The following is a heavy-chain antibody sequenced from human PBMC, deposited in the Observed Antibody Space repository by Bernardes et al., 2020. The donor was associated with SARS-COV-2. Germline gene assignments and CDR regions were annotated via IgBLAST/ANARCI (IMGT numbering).Heavy chain of an antibody. J-gene: IGHJ4*02. Sequence: TLTLTCPVYGGSFSAYYWRWTRQSPGKGLAWIGEINHSGSTNYNPSLKSRVTMSVDTSKNQFSLKLSSVTAADTAVYYCARAPTVTPFDYWGQGTLVTVSS. CDR3: ARAPTVTPFDY. D-gene: IGHD4-17*01. CDR2: INHSGST. V-gene: IGHV4-34*01. CDR1: GGSFSAYY.